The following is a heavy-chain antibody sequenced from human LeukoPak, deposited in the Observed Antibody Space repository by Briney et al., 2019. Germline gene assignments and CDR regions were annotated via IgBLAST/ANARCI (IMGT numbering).Heavy chain of an antibody. J-gene: IGHJ6*03. V-gene: IGHV1-2*02. CDR1: GYTFTGYY. CDR3: ARVDAYRDYSGYYNYKDV. Sequence: GASVKVSCKASGYTFTGYYMHWVRQAPGQGLEWMGWINPNSGGTNYAQRFQGRVTMTRDTSISTSYMELSRLTSDDTAVYYCARVDAYRDYSGYYNYKDVWGKGTTVTVSS. CDR2: INPNSGGT. D-gene: IGHD4-17*01.